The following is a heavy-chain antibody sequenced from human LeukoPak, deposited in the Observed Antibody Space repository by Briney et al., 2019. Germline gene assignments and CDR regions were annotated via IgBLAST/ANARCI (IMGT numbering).Heavy chain of an antibody. V-gene: IGHV4-34*01. CDR3: ARRPARYCSSTSCTYNWFDP. D-gene: IGHD2-2*01. J-gene: IGHJ5*02. CDR2: INHSGST. Sequence: SETLSLTCAVYGGSFSGYYWSWIRQPPGKGLDWIGEINHSGSTNYNPSLKSRVTISVDTSKNQFSLKLSSVTAADTAVYYCARRPARYCSSTSCTYNWFDPWGQGTLVTVSS. CDR1: GGSFSGYY.